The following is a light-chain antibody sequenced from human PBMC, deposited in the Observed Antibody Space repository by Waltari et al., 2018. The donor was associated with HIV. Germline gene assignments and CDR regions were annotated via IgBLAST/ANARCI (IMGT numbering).Light chain of an antibody. CDR1: SSTIGSNY. CDR2: RTN. V-gene: IGLV1-47*01. Sequence: QSVLTQPPSASGTPGQRVTISCSGSSSTIGSNYVSWYQQLPGTAPKLLIYRTNQRPSGVPDRFSGAKSGTSASLAITGLRSEDEADYYCAAWDDGLSGPVFGGGTKLTVL. CDR3: AAWDDGLSGPV. J-gene: IGLJ3*02.